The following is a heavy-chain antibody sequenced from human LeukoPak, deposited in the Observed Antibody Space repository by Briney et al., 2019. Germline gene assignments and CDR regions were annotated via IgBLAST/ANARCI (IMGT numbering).Heavy chain of an antibody. CDR1: TSSNYY. J-gene: IGHJ4*02. CDR2: ISRSSSTI. Sequence: TSSNYYWGWIRQPPGKGLEWVSYISRSSSTIKYADSVKGRFTISRVNAKNSVYLQMNSLRDEDTAVYYCARDYGDHGEYFDYWGQGTLVTVSS. D-gene: IGHD4-17*01. V-gene: IGHV3-11*04. CDR3: ARDYGDHGEYFDY.